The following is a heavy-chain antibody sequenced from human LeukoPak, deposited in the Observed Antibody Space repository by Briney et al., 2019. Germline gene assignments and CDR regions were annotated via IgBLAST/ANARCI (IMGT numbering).Heavy chain of an antibody. CDR2: ISAYNGNT. Sequence: ASVKVSCKASGYTFTSYGISWVRQAPGQGLEWMRWISAYNGNTNYAQKLQGRVTMTTDTSTSTAYMELRSLRSDDTAVYYCARDKIRYSGYDGAIGFDPWGQGTLVTVSS. D-gene: IGHD5-12*01. J-gene: IGHJ5*02. V-gene: IGHV1-18*01. CDR3: ARDKIRYSGYDGAIGFDP. CDR1: GYTFTSYG.